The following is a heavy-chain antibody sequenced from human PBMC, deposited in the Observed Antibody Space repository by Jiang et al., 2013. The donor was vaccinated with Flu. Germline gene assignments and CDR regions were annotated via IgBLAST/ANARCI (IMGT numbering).Heavy chain of an antibody. J-gene: IGHJ3*02. CDR3: ATPRRAAADAFDI. V-gene: IGHV5-51*01. D-gene: IGHD6-13*01. Sequence: VQLVESGAEVKKPGESLKISCRASGYDFPGYWIGWVRQMPGKGLEWMGIIFPADSNTKYSPSFQGLVTISADKSITTAYLQWTSLQASDTAMYYCATPRRAAADAFDIWGQGTMVTVSS. CDR1: GYDFPGYW. CDR2: IFPADSNT.